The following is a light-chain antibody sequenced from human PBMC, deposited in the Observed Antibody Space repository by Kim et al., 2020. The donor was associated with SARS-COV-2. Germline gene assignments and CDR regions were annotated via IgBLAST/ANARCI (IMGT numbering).Light chain of an antibody. V-gene: IGKV1-9*01. J-gene: IGKJ4*01. Sequence: DIQLTQSPSFLSASVGDSVTITCRAGQVISRSLAWYQQKPGKAPKLLIYAASTLQSGVPPRFSGSGSGTEFTLTISSLQPEDFATYYCQQFINYPLTFGGGTKVDIK. CDR2: AAS. CDR3: QQFINYPLT. CDR1: QVISRS.